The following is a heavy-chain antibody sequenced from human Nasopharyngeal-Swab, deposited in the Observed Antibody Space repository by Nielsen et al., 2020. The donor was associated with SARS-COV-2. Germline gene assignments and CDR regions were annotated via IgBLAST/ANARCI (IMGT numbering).Heavy chain of an antibody. V-gene: IGHV1-2*06. CDR2: INPNSGGT. CDR3: ARFEGFGSWGVGMDV. D-gene: IGHD3-10*01. CDR1: GYTFTGYY. Sequence: ASVTVSCKASGYTFTGYYMHWVRQAPGQGLEWMGRINPNSGGTNYAQKFQGRVTMTRDTSISTAYMELSRLRSDDTAVYYCARFEGFGSWGVGMDVWGQGTTVTVSS. J-gene: IGHJ6*02.